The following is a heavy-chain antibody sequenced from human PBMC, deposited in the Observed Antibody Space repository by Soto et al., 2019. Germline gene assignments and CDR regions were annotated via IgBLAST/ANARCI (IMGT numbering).Heavy chain of an antibody. CDR3: ARPSCGYSPFDY. CDR2: IYYSGST. CDR1: GGSISSSSYY. J-gene: IGHJ4*02. Sequence: QLQLQESGPGLVKPSETLSLTCTVSGGSISSSSYYWGWIRQPPGKGLEWIGSIYYSGSTYYNPSLQIRAPISVETSKNQFSLKLSSAPAAVTAVYYCARPSCGYSPFDYWGQGTLVTVSS. D-gene: IGHD3-22*01. V-gene: IGHV4-39*01.